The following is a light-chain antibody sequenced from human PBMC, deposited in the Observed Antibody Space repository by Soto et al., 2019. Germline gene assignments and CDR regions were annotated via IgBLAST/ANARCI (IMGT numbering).Light chain of an antibody. V-gene: IGKV3-15*01. CDR2: GAF. CDR1: QGISSN. J-gene: IGKJ1*01. CDR3: QQYNDWPLT. Sequence: MTQSPSAVSASVGDSVTITCRASQGISSNLAWYQQKPGQAPSLLIYGAFTRATGIPARFSGTGSGTEFTLTISSLQSEDFALYYCQQYNDWPLTFGQGTKVDIK.